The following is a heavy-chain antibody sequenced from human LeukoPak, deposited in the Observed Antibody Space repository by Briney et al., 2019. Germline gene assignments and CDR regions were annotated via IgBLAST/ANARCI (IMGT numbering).Heavy chain of an antibody. D-gene: IGHD2-15*01. CDR3: ARDFTGGRSYFDY. Sequence: SVKVSCKASGYTFTSYGISWVRQAPGQGLERMGWISAYNGNTNYAQKLQGRVTMTTDTSTSTAYMELRRLRSDDTAVYYCARDFTGGRSYFDYWGQGALVTVYS. V-gene: IGHV1-18*01. CDR2: ISAYNGNT. CDR1: GYTFTSYG. J-gene: IGHJ4*02.